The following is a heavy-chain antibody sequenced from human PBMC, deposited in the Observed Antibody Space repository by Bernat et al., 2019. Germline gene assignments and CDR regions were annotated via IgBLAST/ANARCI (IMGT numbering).Heavy chain of an antibody. CDR2: ISSSSSTI. CDR1: GFTFSSYS. CDR3: ARGALYYDYIWGSYRPTHFDY. D-gene: IGHD3-16*02. J-gene: IGHJ4*02. Sequence: EVQLVESGGGLVQPGGSLRLSCAASGFTFSSYSMNWVRQAPGKGLEWVSYISSSSSTIYYADTVKGRFTFSRDHAKNALYLQMNSLRDEETAVYYCARGALYYDYIWGSYRPTHFDYWGQGTLVTVSS. V-gene: IGHV3-48*02.